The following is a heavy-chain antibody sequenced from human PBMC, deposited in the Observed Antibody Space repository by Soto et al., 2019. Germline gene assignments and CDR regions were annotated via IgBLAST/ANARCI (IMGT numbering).Heavy chain of an antibody. Sequence: SETLSLTCTVSGGSISSSSYYWGWIRQPPGKGLEWIGSIYYSGSTYYNPSLKSRVTISVDTSKNQFSLKLSSVTAADTAVYYCAGEGIVLVPAAMDYYYYGMDVWGQGTTVT. CDR1: GGSISSSSYY. CDR3: AGEGIVLVPAAMDYYYYGMDV. V-gene: IGHV4-39*02. CDR2: IYYSGST. J-gene: IGHJ6*02. D-gene: IGHD2-2*01.